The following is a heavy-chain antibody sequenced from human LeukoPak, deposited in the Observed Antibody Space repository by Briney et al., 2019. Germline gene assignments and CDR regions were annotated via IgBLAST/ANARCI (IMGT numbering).Heavy chain of an antibody. V-gene: IGHV1-69*05. Sequence: GSSVKVSCKASGGTFSSYAISWVRQAPGQGLERMGRIIPIFGTANYAQKFQGRVTITTDESTSTAYMELSSLRSEDTAVYYCARDLAPHKQIWFDPWGQGTLVTVSS. D-gene: IGHD1-26*01. CDR2: IIPIFGTA. J-gene: IGHJ5*02. CDR3: ARDLAPHKQIWFDP. CDR1: GGTFSSYA.